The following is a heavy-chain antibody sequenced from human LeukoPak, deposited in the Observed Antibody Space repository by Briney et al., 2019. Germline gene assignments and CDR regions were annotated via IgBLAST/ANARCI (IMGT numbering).Heavy chain of an antibody. J-gene: IGHJ4*02. CDR2: INPNSGGT. CDR3: AREDYYDSSGYPSALGY. D-gene: IGHD3-22*01. CDR1: GYTFTGHY. V-gene: IGHV1-2*02. Sequence: ASVKVSCKASGYTFTGHYMHWVRQAPGQGLEWMGWINPNSGGTNYAQKFQGRVTMTRDTSISTAYMELSRLRSDDTAVYYCAREDYYDSSGYPSALGYWGQGTLVTVSS.